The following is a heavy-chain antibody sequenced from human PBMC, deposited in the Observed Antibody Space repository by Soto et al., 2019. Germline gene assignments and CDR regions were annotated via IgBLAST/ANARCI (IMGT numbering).Heavy chain of an antibody. J-gene: IGHJ3*02. CDR1: GFTFSSYG. CDR3: AKDLPSFGVVILDAFDI. Sequence: QVQLVESGGGVVQPGRSLRLSCAASGFTFSSYGMHWVRQAPGKGLEWVAVISYDGSNKYYADSVKGRFTISRDNSKNTLYLQMNSLRAEDTAVYYCAKDLPSFGVVILDAFDIWGQGTMVTVSS. CDR2: ISYDGSNK. D-gene: IGHD3-3*01. V-gene: IGHV3-30*18.